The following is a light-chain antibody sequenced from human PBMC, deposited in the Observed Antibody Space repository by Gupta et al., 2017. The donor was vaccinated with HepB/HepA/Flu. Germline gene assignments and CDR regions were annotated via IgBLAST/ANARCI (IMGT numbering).Light chain of an antibody. Sequence: ELEFTQSLGTLSLSPGQSATLSCRRSRHVSSSYLAWYQQKPGQAPRLLIYGASSRATGIPARFSGSGSGTDYTLTISSLQPEDFAAYYCQQYGSFLLTFGSGTKVDIK. V-gene: IGKV3-20*01. J-gene: IGKJ3*01. CDR1: RHVSSSY. CDR3: QQYGSFLLT. CDR2: GAS.